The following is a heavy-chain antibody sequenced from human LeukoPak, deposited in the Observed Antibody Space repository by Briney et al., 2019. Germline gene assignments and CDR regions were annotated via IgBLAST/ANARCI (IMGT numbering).Heavy chain of an antibody. V-gene: IGHV3-66*01. Sequence: PGGSLRLSCAASGFTVSSNYMSWVRQPPGKGLEWVSVIYSGGSTFYADSVKGRFTISRDNSENALYLQMNSLRAEDTAVYYCARDSFSAAARYYYYMDVWGKGTTVTVSS. J-gene: IGHJ6*03. CDR3: ARDSFSAAARYYYYMDV. CDR1: GFTVSSNY. CDR2: IYSGGST. D-gene: IGHD6-13*01.